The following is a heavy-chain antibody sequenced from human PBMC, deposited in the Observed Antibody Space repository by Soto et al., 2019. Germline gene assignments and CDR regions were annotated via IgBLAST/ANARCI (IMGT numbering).Heavy chain of an antibody. CDR3: ARARRTYYYGSGSYPNYYYYGMDG. CDR1: GDSVSSNSAA. Sequence: SQTLSLTCAISGDSVSSNSAAWNWIRQSPSRGLEWLGRTYYRSKWYNDYAVSVKSRITINPDTSKNQFSLQLNSVTPEDTAVYYCARARRTYYYGSGSYPNYYYYGMDGWGQGTTVTVSS. V-gene: IGHV6-1*01. D-gene: IGHD3-10*01. CDR2: TYYRSKWYN. J-gene: IGHJ6*02.